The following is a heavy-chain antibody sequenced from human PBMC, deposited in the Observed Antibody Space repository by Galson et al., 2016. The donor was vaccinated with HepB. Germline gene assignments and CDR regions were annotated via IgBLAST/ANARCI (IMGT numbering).Heavy chain of an antibody. J-gene: IGHJ5*02. CDR2: IYPTARTT. CDR1: GYSFITFY. V-gene: IGHV1-46*01. CDR3: ARGWPHCRWVDP. D-gene: IGHD2-15*01. Sequence: SVKVSCKASGYSFITFYMHWLRQAPGQGFEWVATIYPTARTTSCSHKFQGRVSVTGDTSASAVYMRLSSLTSGDTAVYYCARGWPHCRWVDPWGQGTLVTVSS.